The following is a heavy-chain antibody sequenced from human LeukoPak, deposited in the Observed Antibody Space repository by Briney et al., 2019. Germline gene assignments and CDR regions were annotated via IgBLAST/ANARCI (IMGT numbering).Heavy chain of an antibody. V-gene: IGHV3-30*18. CDR2: ISYDGSNK. Sequence: GGSLRLSCAASGFTFSSYGMHWVRQAPGKGLEWVAVISYDGSNKYYADSVKGRFTISRGNSKNTLYLQMNSLRAEDTAVYYCAKDYGDYSVDYWGQGTLVTVSS. D-gene: IGHD4-17*01. J-gene: IGHJ4*02. CDR3: AKDYGDYSVDY. CDR1: GFTFSSYG.